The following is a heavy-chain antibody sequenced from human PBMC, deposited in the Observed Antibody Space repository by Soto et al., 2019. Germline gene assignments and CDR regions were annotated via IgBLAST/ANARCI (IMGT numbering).Heavy chain of an antibody. D-gene: IGHD6-13*01. V-gene: IGHV1-69*01. CDR2: IIPIFGTA. CDR1: GGTFSSYA. Sequence: QVQLVQSGAEVKKPGSSVKVSCKASGGTFSSYAISWVRQAPGQGLEWMGGIIPIFGTANYAQKFQGRVTITADEPTSTAYMELSSLRSEDTAVYYCARVPYSYSSSWYWFDPWGQGTLVTVSS. J-gene: IGHJ5*02. CDR3: ARVPYSYSSSWYWFDP.